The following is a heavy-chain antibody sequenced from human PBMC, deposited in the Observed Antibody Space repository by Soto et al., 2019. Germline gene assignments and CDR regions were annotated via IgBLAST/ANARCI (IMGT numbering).Heavy chain of an antibody. CDR3: AREWDQYNWFDP. CDR2: IIPILGIA. Sequence: SVKVSCKASGGTFSSYTISWVRQAPGQGLEWMGRIIPILGIANYAQKFQGRVTITADKSTSTAYMELSSLRSEDTAVYYCAREWDQYNWFDPWGQGTLVTVSS. V-gene: IGHV1-69*04. D-gene: IGHD1-26*01. J-gene: IGHJ5*02. CDR1: GGTFSSYT.